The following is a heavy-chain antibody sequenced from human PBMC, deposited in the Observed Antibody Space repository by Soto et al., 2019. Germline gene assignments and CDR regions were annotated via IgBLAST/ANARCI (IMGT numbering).Heavy chain of an antibody. V-gene: IGHV4-34*01. CDR1: GGSFSGYY. D-gene: IGHD1-26*01. Sequence: SETLSLTCSVYGGSFSGYYWSWIRQPPGKGLEWIGEINHSGSTNYNPSLKSRVTISVDTSKNQFSLKLSSVTAADTAVYYCARVIRIGGWFDPWGQGTLVTVSS. J-gene: IGHJ5*02. CDR2: INHSGST. CDR3: ARVIRIGGWFDP.